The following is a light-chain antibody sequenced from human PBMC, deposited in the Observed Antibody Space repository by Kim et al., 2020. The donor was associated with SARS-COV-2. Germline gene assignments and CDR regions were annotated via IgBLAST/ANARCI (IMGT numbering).Light chain of an antibody. CDR3: AAWDDSLSGSWV. Sequence: ELTQPPSASGTPGQRVTISCSGSSSNIGSNYVYWYQQLPGTAPKLLIYRNNQRPSGVPDRFSGSKSGTSASLAISGLRSEDEADYYCAAWDDSLSGSWVFGGGTQLNVL. J-gene: IGLJ3*02. V-gene: IGLV1-47*01. CDR2: RNN. CDR1: SSNIGSNY.